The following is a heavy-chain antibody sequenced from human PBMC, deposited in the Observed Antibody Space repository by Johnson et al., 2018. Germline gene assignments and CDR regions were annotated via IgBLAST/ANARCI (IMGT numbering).Heavy chain of an antibody. D-gene: IGHD3-10*01. J-gene: IGHJ6*03. CDR2: ISYDGSNK. CDR3: ASAKGRGNTPNSYYYMDG. Sequence: QVQLVQSGGGVVQPGRSLRLSCLASGFTFSNYGIHWVRQAPGKGLEWVAVISYDGSNKYYADSVKGRFTISRDNSKNTLYLQMNSLRAENTAGDYCASAKGRGNTPNSYYYMDGWGKGTTVTVSS. CDR1: GFTFSNYG. V-gene: IGHV3-30*03.